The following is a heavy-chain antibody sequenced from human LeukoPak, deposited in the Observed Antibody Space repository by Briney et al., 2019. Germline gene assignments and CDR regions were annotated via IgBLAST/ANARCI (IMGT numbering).Heavy chain of an antibody. CDR2: ISWDGGST. CDR1: GFTFDDYA. J-gene: IGHJ4*02. CDR3: VRGHNGGPFDH. V-gene: IGHV3-43D*03. Sequence: GGSLRLSCAASGFTFDDYAMHWVRQAPGKGLEWVSLISWDGGSTYYADSVKGRFTISRDNAKNSLYLQMNSLRAEDTALYYCVRGHNGGPFDHWGQGIPVTVSS. D-gene: IGHD4-23*01.